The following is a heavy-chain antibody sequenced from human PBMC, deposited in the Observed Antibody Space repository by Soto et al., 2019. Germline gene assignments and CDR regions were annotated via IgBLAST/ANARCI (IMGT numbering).Heavy chain of an antibody. CDR2: INHSGST. CDR3: ARKWLRYTNDY. J-gene: IGHJ4*02. CDR1: GGSFSGYY. D-gene: IGHD5-12*01. V-gene: IGHV4-34*01. Sequence: SETLSLTCAVYGGSFSGYYWSWIRQPPGKGLEWIGEINHSGSTNYNPSLKSRVTISVDTSKNQFSLKLSSVTAADTAVYYCARKWLRYTNDYWGQGTLVTVSS.